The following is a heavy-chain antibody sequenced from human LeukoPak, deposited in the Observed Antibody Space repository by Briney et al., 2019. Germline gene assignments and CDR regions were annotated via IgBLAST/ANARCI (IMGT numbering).Heavy chain of an antibody. CDR1: GFTFSSYG. CDR3: ARDSSGYYYGYYFDY. V-gene: IGHV3-30*03. Sequence: PGGSLRLSRAASGFTFSSYGMHWVRQAPGKGLEWEAVISYDGSNKYYADSVKGRFTTSRDNSKNTLYLQMNSLRAEDTAVYYCARDSSGYYYGYYFDYWGQGTLVTVSS. D-gene: IGHD3-22*01. J-gene: IGHJ4*02. CDR2: ISYDGSNK.